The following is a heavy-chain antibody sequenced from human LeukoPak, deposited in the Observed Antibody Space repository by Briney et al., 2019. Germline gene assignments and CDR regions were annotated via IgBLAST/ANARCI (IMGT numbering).Heavy chain of an antibody. CDR3: ARDPISSGWGDY. D-gene: IGHD6-19*01. Sequence: GGSLRLSCAASGFTFSSYWMSWVRQAPGKGLEWVSSISSSSSYIYYADSVKGRFTISRDNAKNSLYLQMNSLRAEDTAVYYCARDPISSGWGDYWGQGTLVTVSS. V-gene: IGHV3-21*01. CDR1: GFTFSSYW. CDR2: ISSSSSYI. J-gene: IGHJ4*02.